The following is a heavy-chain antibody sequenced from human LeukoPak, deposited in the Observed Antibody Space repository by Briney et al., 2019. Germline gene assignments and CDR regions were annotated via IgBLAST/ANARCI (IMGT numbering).Heavy chain of an antibody. D-gene: IGHD2-2*01. J-gene: IGHJ4*02. V-gene: IGHV3-23*01. Sequence: GGSLRLSCAASGFTFINYAMSWVRQAPGKGLEWVSAISGSGGSAYFADSVKGRFTISRDNSKNTLYLQMNSLRAEDTAVYYCAKDPYGTRYFDYWGQGTLVTVSS. CDR2: ISGSGGSA. CDR3: AKDPYGTRYFDY. CDR1: GFTFINYA.